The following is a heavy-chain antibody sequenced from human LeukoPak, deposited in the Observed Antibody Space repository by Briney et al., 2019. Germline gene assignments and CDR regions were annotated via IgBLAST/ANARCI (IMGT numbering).Heavy chain of an antibody. D-gene: IGHD6-13*01. Sequence: GGSLRLSCAASGFTFSSFWMHWVRQAPGKGLEWVSSIKGDGSSTNYADSVKGRFTISRDNAKNTLYLQMNTLRVEDTAVYYCARGSWSAADTNIDYWGQGTLVTVSS. CDR2: IKGDGSST. CDR1: GFTFSSFW. V-gene: IGHV3-74*01. CDR3: ARGSWSAADTNIDY. J-gene: IGHJ4*02.